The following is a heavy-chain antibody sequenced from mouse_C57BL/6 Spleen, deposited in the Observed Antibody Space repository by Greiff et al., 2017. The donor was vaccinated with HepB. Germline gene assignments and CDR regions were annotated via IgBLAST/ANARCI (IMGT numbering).Heavy chain of an antibody. CDR3: ARGETVVALFDY. CDR1: GFTFSSYA. V-gene: IGHV5-4*03. Sequence: DVKLVESGGGLVKPGGSLKLSCAASGFTFSSYAMSWVRQTPEKRLEWVATISDGGSYTYYPDNVKGRFTISRDNAKNNLYLQMSHLKSEDTAMYYCARGETVVALFDYWGQGTTLTVSS. CDR2: ISDGGSYT. J-gene: IGHJ2*01. D-gene: IGHD1-1*01.